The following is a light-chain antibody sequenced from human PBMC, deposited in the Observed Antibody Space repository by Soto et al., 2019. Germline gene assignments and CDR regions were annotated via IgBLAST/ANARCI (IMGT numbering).Light chain of an antibody. CDR2: AGT. CDR1: QDINSY. V-gene: IGKV1-9*01. Sequence: IQLTQSPSSLSASVGDRVTITCRASQDINSYLAWYQQEPGKAPNLLIYAGTSLQSGVPSRFSGSGSGTEFTLTISSLQPEDFATYYCQQLHVYPSTFGGGTKVE. J-gene: IGKJ4*01. CDR3: QQLHVYPST.